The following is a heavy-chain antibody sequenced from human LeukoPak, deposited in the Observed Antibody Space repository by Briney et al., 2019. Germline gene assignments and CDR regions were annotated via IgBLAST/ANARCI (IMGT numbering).Heavy chain of an antibody. V-gene: IGHV1-8*01. CDR1: GYTFTSYD. CDR3: ARMGSYSEFDY. J-gene: IGHJ4*02. Sequence: ASVKVSCKASGYTFTSYDINWVRQATGQGLEWMGWMNPNSGSTGYAQKFQGRVTMTRNTSMSTAYMELSSLRSEDTAVYYCARMGSYSEFDYWGQGTLVTVSS. D-gene: IGHD1-26*01. CDR2: MNPNSGST.